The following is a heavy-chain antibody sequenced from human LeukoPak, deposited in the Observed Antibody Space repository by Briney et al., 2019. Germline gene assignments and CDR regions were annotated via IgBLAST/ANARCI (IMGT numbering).Heavy chain of an antibody. Sequence: PSETLSLTCTVSGGSISSYYWSWIRQPPGKGLEWIGYIYYSGSTNYNPSLKSRVTISVDTSKNQFSLKLSSVTAADTAVYYCARDRAYFDYWDQGTLVTVSS. CDR2: IYYSGST. J-gene: IGHJ4*02. V-gene: IGHV4-59*01. CDR1: GGSISSYY. CDR3: ARDRAYFDY.